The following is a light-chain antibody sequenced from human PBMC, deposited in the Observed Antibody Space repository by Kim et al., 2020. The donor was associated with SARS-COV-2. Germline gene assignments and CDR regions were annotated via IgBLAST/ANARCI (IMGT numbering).Light chain of an antibody. J-gene: IGKJ2*01. CDR3: QQYDTYPYT. V-gene: IGKV1-5*03. CDR2: KAS. Sequence: SAFVGDRVTITCRASQSITTWLAWYQQKPGRAPKLLIYKASNLESGVPSRFSGSGSGTEFTLTISSLQPDDFATYYCQQYDTYPYTFGQGTKLEIK. CDR1: QSITTW.